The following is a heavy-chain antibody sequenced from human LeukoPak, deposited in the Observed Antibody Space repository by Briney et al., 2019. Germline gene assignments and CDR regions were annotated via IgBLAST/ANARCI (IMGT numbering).Heavy chain of an antibody. CDR3: AKERKGEAANPLDY. J-gene: IGHJ4*02. CDR1: GFTFSSYG. V-gene: IGHV3-30*18. D-gene: IGHD2-15*01. Sequence: GGSLRLSCAASGFTFSSYGMHWVRQAPGKGLEWVAVISYDGSNKYYADSVKGRFTISRDNSKSTLYLQMNSLRAEDTAVYYCAKERKGEAANPLDYWGQGTLVTVSS. CDR2: ISYDGSNK.